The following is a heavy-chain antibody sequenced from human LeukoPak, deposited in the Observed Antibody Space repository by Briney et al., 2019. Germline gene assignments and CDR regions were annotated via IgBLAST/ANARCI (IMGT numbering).Heavy chain of an antibody. CDR1: GFTFSTYW. CDR2: IKQDGSEK. Sequence: GGSLRLSCAASGFTFSTYWMSWVRQASGKGLEWVANIKQDGSEKKYVDSVKGRFTISRDNAKNSLYLQMNSLRAEDTAMYYCARDLDSSSWWNWFDPWGQGTLVTVSS. V-gene: IGHV3-7*01. D-gene: IGHD6-13*01. J-gene: IGHJ5*02. CDR3: ARDLDSSSWWNWFDP.